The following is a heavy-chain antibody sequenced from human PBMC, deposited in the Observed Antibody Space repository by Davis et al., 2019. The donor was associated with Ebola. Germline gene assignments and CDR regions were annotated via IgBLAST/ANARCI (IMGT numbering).Heavy chain of an antibody. Sequence: GGSLRLSCEASGLTFRSYAMHWVRQAPGKGLEWVSFISHDGSNKNYADSVKGRFTISRDNSESTLYLQMNSLGPEDTAVYHCATDSSGSIYYYYGLDVWGQGTTVTVSS. J-gene: IGHJ6*02. V-gene: IGHV3-30*04. CDR2: ISHDGSNK. D-gene: IGHD3-22*01. CDR3: ATDSSGSIYYYYGLDV. CDR1: GLTFRSYA.